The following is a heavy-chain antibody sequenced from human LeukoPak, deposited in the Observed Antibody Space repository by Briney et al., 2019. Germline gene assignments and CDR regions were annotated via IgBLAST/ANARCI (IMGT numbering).Heavy chain of an antibody. J-gene: IGHJ4*02. Sequence: SETLSLTCAVYDGSFSGYYWSWIRQPPGKGLEWIGEINQSGSTYYNPSLKSRLTISVDTSKNQFSLKLSSVTAADTAVYYCARRYAGGYFDYRGQGTLVTVSS. D-gene: IGHD1-1*01. CDR2: INQSGST. V-gene: IGHV4-34*01. CDR3: ARRYAGGYFDY. CDR1: DGSFSGYY.